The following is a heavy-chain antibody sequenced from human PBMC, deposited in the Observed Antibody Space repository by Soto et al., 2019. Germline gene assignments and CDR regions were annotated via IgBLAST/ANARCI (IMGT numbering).Heavy chain of an antibody. CDR1: GFTVSSNY. D-gene: IGHD3-10*01. V-gene: IGHV3-66*01. CDR2: IYSGGST. CDR3: ARVMEYYYYYMDV. Sequence: EVQLVESGGGLVQPGGSLRLSCAASGFTVSSNYMSWVRQAPGKGLEWVSVIYSGGSTYYADSVKGRFTISRDNSKNKLDLQRNSLRAEDTAVYYCARVMEYYYYYMDVWGKGTTVTVSS. J-gene: IGHJ6*03.